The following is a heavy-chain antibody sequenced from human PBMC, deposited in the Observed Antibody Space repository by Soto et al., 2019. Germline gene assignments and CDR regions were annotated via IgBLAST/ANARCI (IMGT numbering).Heavy chain of an antibody. CDR2: ISAYNGNT. V-gene: IGHV1-18*01. CDR3: ARDHSAARAPSDFDY. Sequence: ASVKVSCKASGYTFTSYGISWVRQAPGQGLEWMGWISAYNGNTNYAQKLQGRVTMTTDTSTSTAYMELRSLRSDDTAVYYCARDHSAARAPSDFDYWGQGTLVTVSS. J-gene: IGHJ4*02. CDR1: GYTFTSYG. D-gene: IGHD1-26*01.